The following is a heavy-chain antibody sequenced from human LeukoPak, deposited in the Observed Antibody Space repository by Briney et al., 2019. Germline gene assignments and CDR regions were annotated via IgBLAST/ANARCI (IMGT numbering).Heavy chain of an antibody. V-gene: IGHV3-15*01. CDR1: GFTFSNAW. D-gene: IGHD1-20*01. J-gene: IGHJ4*02. CDR2: IKSKTDGGTT. Sequence: PGGSLRLSCAASGFTFSNAWMSWVRQAPGKGLEWVGRIKSKTDGGTTDYAAPVKGRFTISRDDSKNTLYLQMNSLKTEDTAVYYCARGGWTITDYDYWGQGTLVTVSS. CDR3: ARGGWTITDYDY.